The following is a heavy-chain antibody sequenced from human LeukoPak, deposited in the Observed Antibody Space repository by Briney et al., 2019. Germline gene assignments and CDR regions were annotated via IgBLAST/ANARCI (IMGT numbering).Heavy chain of an antibody. CDR1: GYTFTSYD. V-gene: IGHV1-8*01. CDR2: MNPNSGNT. D-gene: IGHD6-13*01. CDR3: QVAAAGPMYYFDY. J-gene: IGHJ4*02. Sequence: GASVKVSCKASGYTFTSYDINWVRQATGQGLEWMGWMNPNSGNTGYAQKFQGRVTTTRNTSISTAYMELSSLRSEDTAVYYCQVAAAGPMYYFDYWGQGTLVTVSS.